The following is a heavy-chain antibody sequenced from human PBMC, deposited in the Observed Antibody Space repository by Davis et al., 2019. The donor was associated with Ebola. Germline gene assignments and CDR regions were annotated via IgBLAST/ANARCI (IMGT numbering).Heavy chain of an antibody. J-gene: IGHJ4*02. Sequence: PSETLSLTCTVSGDSISSLYWSWIRQPPGKGLECIGFIYYTGSTNYNPSLKSQVTKSIDTSKNQFSLKLTSVTAADTAVYYCARGRSYRGNVDYWGQGTLVTVSS. CDR3: ARGRSYRGNVDY. V-gene: IGHV4-59*08. CDR1: GDSISSLY. CDR2: IYYTGST. D-gene: IGHD1-26*01.